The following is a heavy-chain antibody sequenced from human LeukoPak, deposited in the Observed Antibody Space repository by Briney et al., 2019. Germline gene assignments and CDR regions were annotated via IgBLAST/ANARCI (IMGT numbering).Heavy chain of an antibody. CDR3: ARGHSGSYQRTDAFDL. J-gene: IGHJ3*01. CDR1: GFTFSSYS. CDR2: ISSSSDYI. V-gene: IGHV3-21*01. Sequence: PGGSLRLSCAASGFTFSSYSMNWVRQAPGKGREWVSSISSSSDYIYYADSVKGRLTTSRDNAKNSLYLQMNSLRAEDTAVYYCARGHSGSYQRTDAFDLWGQGTMVTVSS. D-gene: IGHD1-26*01.